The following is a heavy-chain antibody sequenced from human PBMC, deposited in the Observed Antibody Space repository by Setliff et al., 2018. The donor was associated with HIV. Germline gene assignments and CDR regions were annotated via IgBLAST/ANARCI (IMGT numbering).Heavy chain of an antibody. V-gene: IGHV4-4*08. CDR3: ARDPHLAVFDY. CDR2: ILSSGRT. Sequence: PSETLSLTCTVSGDSINNYYWTWIRQPPGKGLEWIGHILSSGRTNYNPSLKSRLTISMDTSKNQFSLKLKSVTAADTAVYFCARDPHLAVFDYWGLGTLVTVSS. CDR1: GDSINNYY. J-gene: IGHJ4*02.